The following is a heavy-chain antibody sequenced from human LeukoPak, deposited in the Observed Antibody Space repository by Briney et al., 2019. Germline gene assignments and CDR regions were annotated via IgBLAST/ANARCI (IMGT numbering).Heavy chain of an antibody. V-gene: IGHV4-59*01. Sequence: KPSETLSLTCTVSGGSISSYYWSWIRQPPGNGLEWIGYIYYSGSTDYNPSLKSRVTISVDTSKNQFSLKLSSVTAADTAVYYCARGQDWFDPWGQGTLVTVSS. CDR1: GGSISSYY. CDR3: ARGQDWFDP. J-gene: IGHJ5*02. CDR2: IYYSGST.